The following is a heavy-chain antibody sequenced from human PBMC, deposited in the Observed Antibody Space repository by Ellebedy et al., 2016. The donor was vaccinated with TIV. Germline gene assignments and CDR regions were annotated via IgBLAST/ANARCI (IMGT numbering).Heavy chain of an antibody. V-gene: IGHV4-59*01. Sequence: SETLSLTXTVSGGSISSYYWSWIRQPPGKGLEWIGYIYYSGSTNYNPSLKSRVTISVDTSKNQFSLKLSSVTAADTAVYYCARGNRGVAVNWFDPWGQGTLVTVSS. J-gene: IGHJ5*02. CDR1: GGSISSYY. CDR2: IYYSGST. CDR3: ARGNRGVAVNWFDP. D-gene: IGHD3-10*01.